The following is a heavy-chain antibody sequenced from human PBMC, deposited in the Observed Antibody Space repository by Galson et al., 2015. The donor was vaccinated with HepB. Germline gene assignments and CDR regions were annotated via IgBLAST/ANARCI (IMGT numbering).Heavy chain of an antibody. D-gene: IGHD3-10*01. CDR3: TRSGAGGNAFDF. CDR2: INTVTGNP. J-gene: IGHJ3*01. Sequence: SVKVSCKASGYIFMSYALNWVRQAPGQGLEWMAWINTVTGNPTYAQAFTGRFVFSLDSSVSTAYLQINTLQAEDTAVYFCTRSGAGGNAFDFWGQGTMVTVSS. V-gene: IGHV7-4-1*02. CDR1: GYIFMSYA.